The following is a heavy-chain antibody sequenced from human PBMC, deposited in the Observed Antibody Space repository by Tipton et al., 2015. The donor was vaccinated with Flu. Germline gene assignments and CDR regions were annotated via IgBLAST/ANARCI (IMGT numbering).Heavy chain of an antibody. V-gene: IGHV3-33*01. CDR2: IWYDGTNE. D-gene: IGHD1-26*01. J-gene: IGHJ2*01. CDR1: GFIFSTYG. CDR3: TRAWAGLDL. Sequence: SLRLSCAASGFIFSTYGMHWVRQAPGKGLEWVAVIWYDGTNEYYADSVKGRFTISRDNSKNTVYLQMNNLRAEDTAVYYCTRAWAGLDLWGRGTLVTVSS.